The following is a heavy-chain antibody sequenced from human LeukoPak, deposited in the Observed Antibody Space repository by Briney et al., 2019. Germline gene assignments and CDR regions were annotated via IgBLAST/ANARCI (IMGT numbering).Heavy chain of an antibody. D-gene: IGHD3-22*01. CDR3: ARDRYFYDSAGAYYFDY. Sequence: GGSLRLSCAASGFTFSSYWMSWVRQAPGKGLEWVANINQDGSEKYYVDSVKGRFTISRDNAKNSLYLQLNSLRAGDTAAYFCARDRYFYDSAGAYYFDYWGQGTLVTVSS. V-gene: IGHV3-7*05. CDR2: INQDGSEK. J-gene: IGHJ4*02. CDR1: GFTFSSYW.